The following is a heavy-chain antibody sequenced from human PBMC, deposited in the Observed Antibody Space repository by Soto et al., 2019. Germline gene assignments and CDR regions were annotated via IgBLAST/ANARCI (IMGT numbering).Heavy chain of an antibody. Sequence: QVQLVQSGAEVKKPGSSVKVSCKASGGTFSSYAISWVRQAPGQGLEWMVGVIPIFGTANYAQKFQGRVTITADESTSTAYMELSSLRSEDTAAYYCAREGVVPAASPYYYYGMDVWGQGTTVTVSS. CDR1: GGTFSSYA. D-gene: IGHD2-2*01. J-gene: IGHJ6*02. CDR3: AREGVVPAASPYYYYGMDV. CDR2: VIPIFGTA. V-gene: IGHV1-69*01.